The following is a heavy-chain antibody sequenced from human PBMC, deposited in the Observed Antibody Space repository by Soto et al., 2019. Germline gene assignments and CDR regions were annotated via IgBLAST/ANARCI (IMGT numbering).Heavy chain of an antibody. CDR1: GYTFTYRY. CDR3: ERGARITMVRGRTSGMDV. Sequence: SVKVSCKAYGYTFTYRYLHWVRQAPGQALEWMGWITPFNGNTNYAQKFQDRVTITRDRSMSTAYMEVSSLRSEETAMYYCERGARITMVRGRTSGMDVWGQVPTVTVSS. D-gene: IGHD3-10*01. V-gene: IGHV1-45*02. CDR2: ITPFNGNT. J-gene: IGHJ6*02.